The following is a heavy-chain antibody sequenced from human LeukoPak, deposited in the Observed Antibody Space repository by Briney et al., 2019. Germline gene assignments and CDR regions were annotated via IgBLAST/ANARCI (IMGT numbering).Heavy chain of an antibody. CDR2: IKSDGST. Sequence: GGSLRLSCAASGFTFSTYWMHWVRQAPGKGLVWVSRIKSDGSTNYADSVKGRFTISRDNAKNTVSLQMNSLRPEDTGVYYCARAPSEIGGYYPEYFRHWGQGTPVTVSS. J-gene: IGHJ1*01. D-gene: IGHD3-22*01. CDR1: GFTFSTYW. V-gene: IGHV3-74*01. CDR3: ARAPSEIGGYYPEYFRH.